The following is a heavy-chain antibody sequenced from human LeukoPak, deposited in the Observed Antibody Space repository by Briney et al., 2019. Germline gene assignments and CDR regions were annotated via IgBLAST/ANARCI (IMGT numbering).Heavy chain of an antibody. V-gene: IGHV3-23*01. CDR3: AKDYSDSRVGDVFFEY. CDR2: ITSGFTP. J-gene: IGHJ4*02. CDR1: GLTFSNYA. Sequence: GGSLSLSCAASGLTFSNYAMSWFRQAPGKGLEWVSGITSGFTPHYADSVKGRFTISRDNSKTTFHLQMNSLRAEDTAVYYCAKDYSDSRVGDVFFEYWGQGTLVTVSS. D-gene: IGHD1-26*01.